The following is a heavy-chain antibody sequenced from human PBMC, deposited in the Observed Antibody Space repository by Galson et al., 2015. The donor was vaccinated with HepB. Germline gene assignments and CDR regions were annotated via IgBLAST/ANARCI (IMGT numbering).Heavy chain of an antibody. J-gene: IGHJ4*02. Sequence: CAISGDSVSRDTVGWNWIRQSPSRGLEWLGRTYYRSKWYSDYAISVKSRIIINADSSTNQFFLQINSLRAEDTAVYYCGRSRTALFYWGQGALVTVAS. V-gene: IGHV6-1*01. CDR2: TYYRSKWYS. D-gene: IGHD2-21*02. CDR1: GDSVSRDTVG. CDR3: GRSRTALFY.